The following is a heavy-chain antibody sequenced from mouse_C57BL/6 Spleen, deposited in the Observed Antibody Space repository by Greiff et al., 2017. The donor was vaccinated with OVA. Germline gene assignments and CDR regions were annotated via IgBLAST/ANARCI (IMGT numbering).Heavy chain of an antibody. Sequence: QVQLQQSGAELARPGASVKMSCKASGYTFTSYTMHWVKQRPGQGLEWIGYINPSSGYTKYNQKFKDKSTLTADKSSSTAYMQLSSLTSEDAADYYCARFHYYYGSRDYAIDYWGQGPSVTVAS. CDR3: ARFHYYYGSRDYAIDY. V-gene: IGHV1-4*01. CDR2: INPSSGYT. J-gene: IGHJ4*01. D-gene: IGHD1-1*01. CDR1: GYTFTSYT.